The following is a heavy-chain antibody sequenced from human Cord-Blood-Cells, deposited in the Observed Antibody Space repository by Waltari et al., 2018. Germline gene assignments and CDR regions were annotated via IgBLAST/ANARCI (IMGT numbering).Heavy chain of an antibody. CDR1: GFTFRSFG. Sequence: QVQLVESGGGVVQPGRSLRLSCGGSGFTFRSFGIHWDRQAPGKGLEGVAVISYDGSNKYYAYSVKGRFTISRDNSKNTLYLQMNSLRAEDTAVYYCAKEAWGGYYYYGMDVWGQGTTVTVSS. V-gene: IGHV3-30*18. CDR3: AKEAWGGYYYYGMDV. D-gene: IGHD3-16*01. J-gene: IGHJ6*02. CDR2: ISYDGSNK.